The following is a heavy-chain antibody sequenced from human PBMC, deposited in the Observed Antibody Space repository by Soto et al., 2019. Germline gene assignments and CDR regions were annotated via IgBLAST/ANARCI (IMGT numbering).Heavy chain of an antibody. J-gene: IGHJ4*02. CDR2: ISYDGSNK. V-gene: IGHV3-30-3*01. Sequence: QVQLVESGGGVVQPGRSLRLSCAASGFTFSSYAMHWVRQAPGKGLGWVAVISYDGSNKYYADSAKGRFTISRDNSKNTLYLQMNSLRAEDTAVYYCARDAGGDSDYWGQGTLVTVSS. CDR1: GFTFSSYA. CDR3: ARDAGGDSDY. D-gene: IGHD2-21*01.